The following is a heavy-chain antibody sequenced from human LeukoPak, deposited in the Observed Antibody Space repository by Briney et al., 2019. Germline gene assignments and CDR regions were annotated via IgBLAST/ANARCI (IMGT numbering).Heavy chain of an antibody. V-gene: IGHV3-48*01. J-gene: IGHJ4*02. CDR3: ARGNREVVAATVDY. Sequence: GGSLRLSCAASGFTFSSYSMNWLRQAPGKGLEWIAFIRGRSDTTYYADSVQGRFTISRDNAEDSVYLQMNSLRVEDTAVYYCARGNREVVAATVDYWGQGTLVTVSS. CDR1: GFTFSSYS. CDR2: IRGRSDTT. D-gene: IGHD2-15*01.